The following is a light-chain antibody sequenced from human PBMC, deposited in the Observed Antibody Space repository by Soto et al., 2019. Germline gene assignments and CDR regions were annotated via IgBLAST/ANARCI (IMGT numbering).Light chain of an antibody. J-gene: IGLJ3*02. V-gene: IGLV1-44*01. CDR1: SSDIGSNS. Sequence: QLVLTQPPSASRTPGQRVTIPCSGSSSDIGSNSVNWYQQLPGAAPLLLIYANDHRPSGVPDRFSASKSGTSASLAISGVRSEDEAFYYCATWSDSLNGWVFGGGTKLTVL. CDR3: ATWSDSLNGWV. CDR2: AND.